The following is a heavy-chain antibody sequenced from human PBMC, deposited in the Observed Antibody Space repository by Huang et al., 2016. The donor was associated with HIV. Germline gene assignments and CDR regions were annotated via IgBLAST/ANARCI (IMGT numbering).Heavy chain of an antibody. CDR1: GYSLSSYW. D-gene: IGHD6-6*01. J-gene: IGHJ4*02. Sequence: VQLVQSGAEVKKPGESLKISCKGSGYSLSSYWIAWVRQMPGKGLEWRGIIVPDDSDTTYRPSFEGQVTNSADKSIGTAYLQWSSLKASDTAMYYCARRFSSSSGYFDYWGQGSLVTVSS. V-gene: IGHV5-51*01. CDR2: IVPDDSDT. CDR3: ARRFSSSSGYFDY.